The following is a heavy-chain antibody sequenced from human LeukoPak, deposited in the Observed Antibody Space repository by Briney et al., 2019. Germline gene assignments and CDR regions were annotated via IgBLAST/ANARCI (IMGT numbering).Heavy chain of an antibody. D-gene: IGHD3-22*01. V-gene: IGHV1-18*01. CDR1: GYAFTSYG. Sequence: ASVKVSCKASGYAFTSYGISWVRQAPGQGLEWMGWISAYNGNTNYAQKLQGRVTMTTDTSTSTAYMELRSLRSDDTAVYYCARDYYDSSGYPFDYWGQGTLVTVSS. J-gene: IGHJ4*02. CDR3: ARDYYDSSGYPFDY. CDR2: ISAYNGNT.